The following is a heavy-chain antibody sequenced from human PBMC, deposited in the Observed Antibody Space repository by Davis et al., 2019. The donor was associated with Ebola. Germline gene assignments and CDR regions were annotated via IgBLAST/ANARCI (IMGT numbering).Heavy chain of an antibody. J-gene: IGHJ4*02. V-gene: IGHV3-23*01. CDR2: ISASGATT. D-gene: IGHD1-1*01. Sequence: GESLKISCAASGFTFTSFAMSWVRQAPGKGLQWVSCISASGATTYYADSVKGRFTISRDNSKNTVYLQMNSLRAEDTAVYYCAKSGQLDNSWGQGTLVTVSS. CDR3: AKSGQLDNS. CDR1: GFTFTSFA.